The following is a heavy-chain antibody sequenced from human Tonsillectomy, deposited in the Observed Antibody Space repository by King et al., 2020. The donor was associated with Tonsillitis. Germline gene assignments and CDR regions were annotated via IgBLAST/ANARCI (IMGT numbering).Heavy chain of an antibody. D-gene: IGHD3-22*01. J-gene: IGHJ4*02. CDR3: ARAFDTSGYYWSFDF. Sequence: VQLVESGAEVKKPGASVKVSCKTSGYTFTDYYFHWVRQAPGQGLEWMGWINPKSGATFYAQKFQGRVTMTRDTSISTVYMEMNSLRSDDTAVYYCARAFDTSGYYWSFDFWGQGTLIIVSS. CDR2: INPKSGAT. V-gene: IGHV1-2*02. CDR1: GYTFTDYY.